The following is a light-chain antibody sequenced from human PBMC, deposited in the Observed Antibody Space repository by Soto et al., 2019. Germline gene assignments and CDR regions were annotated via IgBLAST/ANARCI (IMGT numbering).Light chain of an antibody. V-gene: IGKV1-39*01. CDR2: TAS. CDR1: QTVSKY. Sequence: DIQMTQSPPSLSASVGDRVTITCRTSQTVSKYLNWYQQKPGKAPDLLVYTASTLHSGVPSRFSGSGSGTDFTLTITSLQTEDFATYYCQQTYSLPRTFGPGTRVE. CDR3: QQTYSLPRT. J-gene: IGKJ1*01.